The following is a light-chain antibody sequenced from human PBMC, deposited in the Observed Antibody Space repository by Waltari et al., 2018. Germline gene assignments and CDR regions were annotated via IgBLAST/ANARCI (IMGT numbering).Light chain of an antibody. CDR2: AVT. J-gene: IGLJ1*01. CDR3: CAYAGFYTYV. CDR1: SSVVRGFNY. V-gene: IGLV2-11*01. Sequence: QSALTQPRSVSGSPGQSVTISCPGTSSVVRGFNYVSWFQQHPGEAPKLINNAVTTRPAGGPGRSPGPKAGNTASLTISGLQAEDDSDYYCCAYAGFYTYVSGTGTKVTVL.